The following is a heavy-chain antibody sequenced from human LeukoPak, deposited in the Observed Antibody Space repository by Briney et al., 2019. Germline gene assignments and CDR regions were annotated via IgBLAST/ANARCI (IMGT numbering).Heavy chain of an antibody. J-gene: IGHJ4*02. CDR3: ARVRDYYDSSGYSKLFDY. D-gene: IGHD3-22*01. Sequence: SGTLSLTCAVSGGSISSSHWWSWVRQPPGKGLAWIGKIYHHGSTYYNPSLKSRVTISVDKSKNQFSLKLSSVTAADTAVYYCARVRDYYDSSGYSKLFDYWGQGTLVTVSS. CDR1: GGSISSSHW. CDR2: IYHHGST. V-gene: IGHV4-4*02.